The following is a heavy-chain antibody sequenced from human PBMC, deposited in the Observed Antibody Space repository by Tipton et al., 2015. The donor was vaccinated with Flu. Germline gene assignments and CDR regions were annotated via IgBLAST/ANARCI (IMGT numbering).Heavy chain of an antibody. Sequence: QSGAEVKKPGSSVKVSCKASGGTFSSYAISWVRQAPGQGLEWMGGIIPIFGTANYAQKFQGRVTITADESTSTAYMELSSLRSEDTAVYYCATRIAAAGTIYYYYYMDVWGKGTTVTVSS. D-gene: IGHD6-13*01. J-gene: IGHJ6*03. CDR1: GGTFSSYA. CDR3: ATRIAAAGTIYYYYYMDV. CDR2: IIPIFGTA. V-gene: IGHV1-69*01.